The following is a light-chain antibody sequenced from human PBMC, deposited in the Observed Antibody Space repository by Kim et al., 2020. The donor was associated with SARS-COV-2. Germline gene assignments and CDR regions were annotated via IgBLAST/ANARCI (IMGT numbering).Light chain of an antibody. CDR3: QQADSFPLT. Sequence: DIQMTQSPSSVSASVGDRVTITCRASQGVAGWLAWYQQKPGKAPNLLIYASSTLQTGVPSRFSGSGSGTDFTLTINNLQPEDFATYYWQQADSFPLTFGGGTKVDIK. J-gene: IGKJ4*01. CDR2: ASS. CDR1: QGVAGW. V-gene: IGKV1-12*01.